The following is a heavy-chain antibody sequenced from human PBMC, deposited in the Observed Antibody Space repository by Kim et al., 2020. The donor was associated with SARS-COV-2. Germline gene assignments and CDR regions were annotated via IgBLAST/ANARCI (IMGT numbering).Heavy chain of an antibody. CDR1: GFAFSTYS. V-gene: IGHV3-48*02. D-gene: IGHD6-19*01. Sequence: GGSLRLSCAASGFAFSTYSINWVRQAPGKGLEWLSYISSSSSTIYYADSVRGRFTISRDNAENPVYLQMNSLGDEDTAVYYCARVGSSGWTDDYWGQGTLLPVSS. CDR2: ISSSSSTI. J-gene: IGHJ4*02. CDR3: ARVGSSGWTDDY.